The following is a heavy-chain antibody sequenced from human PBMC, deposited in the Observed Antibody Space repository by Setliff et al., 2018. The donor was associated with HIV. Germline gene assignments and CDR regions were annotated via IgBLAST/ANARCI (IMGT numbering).Heavy chain of an antibody. CDR2: VNHSGST. CDR1: GESFSDYS. V-gene: IGHV4-34*01. CDR3: AASGALTDWTYY. Sequence: SETLSLTCAVYGESFSDYSWTWIRQPPGKGLEWIGDVNHSGSTKYNPSLRSRVTISVDTTKNQFSLKLISVTAADTAVYYCAASGALTDWTYYWGQGALVTVSS. D-gene: IGHD3-9*01. J-gene: IGHJ4*02.